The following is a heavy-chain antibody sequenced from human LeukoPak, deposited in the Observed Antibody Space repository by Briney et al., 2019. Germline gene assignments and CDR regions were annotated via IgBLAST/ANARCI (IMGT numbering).Heavy chain of an antibody. V-gene: IGHV3-30*18. CDR3: AKDHRVRVLVTAIYFDY. CDR1: GFTFSSYG. J-gene: IGHJ4*02. Sequence: GGSLRLSCAASGFTFSSYGMHWVRQAPGKGLEWVAVISYDGSNKYYADSVKGRFTISRDNSKNTLYLQMNSLRAEDTAVYYCAKDHRVRVLVTAIYFDYWNQGTLATVT. D-gene: IGHD2-21*02. CDR2: ISYDGSNK.